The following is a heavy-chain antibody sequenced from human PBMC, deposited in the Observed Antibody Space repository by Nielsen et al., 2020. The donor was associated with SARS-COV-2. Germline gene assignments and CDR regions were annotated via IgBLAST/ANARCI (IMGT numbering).Heavy chain of an antibody. J-gene: IGHJ4*02. V-gene: IGHV3-7*01. Sequence: GESLKISCAASGFTFSNYWMSWVRQAPGKGLEWVANIKQDGSEKYYVDSVKGRFTTSRDNAKNSLYLQMNSLRAEDTAVYYCARAHYGDYLRYFDYWGQGTLVTVSS. CDR3: ARAHYGDYLRYFDY. CDR1: GFTFSNYW. D-gene: IGHD4-17*01. CDR2: IKQDGSEK.